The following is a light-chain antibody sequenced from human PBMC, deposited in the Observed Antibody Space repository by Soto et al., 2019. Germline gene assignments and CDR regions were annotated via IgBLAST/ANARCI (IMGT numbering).Light chain of an antibody. CDR2: DAS. CDR3: QQYNSYSWT. Sequence: DIQMTQSPSTQSASVGDRVTITCRASQSTSSWLAWYQQKPGKAPKLLIYDASSLESGVPSRFSGSGSGTEFTLTISSLQPDDFATYYCQQYNSYSWTFGQGTKVDI. CDR1: QSTSSW. J-gene: IGKJ1*01. V-gene: IGKV1-5*01.